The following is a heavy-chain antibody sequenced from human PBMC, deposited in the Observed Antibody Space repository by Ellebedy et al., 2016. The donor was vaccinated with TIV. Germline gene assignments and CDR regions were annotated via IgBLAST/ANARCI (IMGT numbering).Heavy chain of an antibody. J-gene: IGHJ6*02. V-gene: IGHV4-59*08. CDR1: GGSISSYY. D-gene: IGHD6-6*01. CDR3: ARQTSRGARREVKYYGMDV. Sequence: MPSETLSLTCTVSGGSISSYYWSWIRQPPGKGLGRIGYSYSSGINNYNPALKSRVTISVYTSQNQFSLKLSSVTAADTAVYYCARQTSRGARREVKYYGMDVWGRGTTVTVSS. CDR2: SYSSGIN.